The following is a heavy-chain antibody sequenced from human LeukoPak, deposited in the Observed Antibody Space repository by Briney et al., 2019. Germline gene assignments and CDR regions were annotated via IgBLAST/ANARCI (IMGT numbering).Heavy chain of an antibody. V-gene: IGHV3-21*01. Sequence: PGGSLRLSCAASGFTFSSYSMNWVRQAPGKGLEWASSISSSSSYIYYADSVKGRFTISRDNAKNSLYLQMNSLRAEDTAVYYRARETTIFRFLEWGFIDYWGQGTLVTVSS. J-gene: IGHJ4*02. CDR1: GFTFSSYS. CDR2: ISSSSSYI. CDR3: ARETTIFRFLEWGFIDY. D-gene: IGHD3-3*01.